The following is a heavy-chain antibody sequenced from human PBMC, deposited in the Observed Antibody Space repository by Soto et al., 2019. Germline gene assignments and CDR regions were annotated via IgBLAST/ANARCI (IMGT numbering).Heavy chain of an antibody. J-gene: IGHJ4*02. CDR1: GFTFSRYD. CDR3: ARGTSMYGDFDVGY. CDR2: ISFDGNSQ. D-gene: IGHD4-17*01. V-gene: IGHV3-30-3*01. Sequence: QVQLVESGGDVVQPGRSLRLSCTISGFTFSRYDMNWVRQAPGKGLEWVALISFDGNSQKYADSVKGRFTISRDHSKNTLYLQMDSLKSEDTAVYFCARGTSMYGDFDVGYWGQGTLVTVSS.